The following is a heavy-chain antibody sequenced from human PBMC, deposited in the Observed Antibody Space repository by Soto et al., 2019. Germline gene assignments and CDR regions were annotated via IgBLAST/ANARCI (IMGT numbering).Heavy chain of an antibody. CDR1: GDTFSSYA. V-gene: IGHV1-8*02. D-gene: IGHD6-13*01. CDR2: MNPNIGNT. Sequence: ASVKVSCKASGDTFSSYAISWVRQATGQGLEWMGGMNPNIGNTGYAQKFQGRVTMTADNSISTAYMELSSLRSEDTAVYYCAGGESSSPTGGYFFYYGMDVWGQGTTVTVSS. J-gene: IGHJ6*02. CDR3: AGGESSSPTGGYFFYYGMDV.